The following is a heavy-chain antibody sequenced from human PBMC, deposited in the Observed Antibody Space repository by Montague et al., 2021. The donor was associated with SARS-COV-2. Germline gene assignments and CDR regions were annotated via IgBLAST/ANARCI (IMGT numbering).Heavy chain of an antibody. D-gene: IGHD6-13*01. CDR3: SRDVVAATGTFDY. J-gene: IGHJ4*02. Sequence: SETLSLTCTVSGDSISYFYWSWIRQPAGKGLELIWRVSASWSTNYNPSLNSRVTMSVYTSKKQFSLRLSPVTAADTAVYYCSRDVVAATGTFDYWGQGTLVTVSS. V-gene: IGHV4-4*07. CDR2: VSASWST. CDR1: GDSISYFY.